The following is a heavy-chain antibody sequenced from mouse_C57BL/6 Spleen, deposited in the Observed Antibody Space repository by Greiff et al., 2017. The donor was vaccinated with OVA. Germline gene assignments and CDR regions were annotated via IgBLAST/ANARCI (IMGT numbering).Heavy chain of an antibody. J-gene: IGHJ2*01. Sequence: DVQLVESGAELVKPGASVKLSCTASGFNIKDYYMHWVKQRTEQGLEWIGRIDPEDGETKYAPKFQGKATITADTSSNTAYLQLSSLTSEDTAVYYCARGDYYGSEYYFDYWGQGTTLTVSS. V-gene: IGHV14-2*01. D-gene: IGHD1-1*01. CDR2: IDPEDGET. CDR3: ARGDYYGSEYYFDY. CDR1: GFNIKDYY.